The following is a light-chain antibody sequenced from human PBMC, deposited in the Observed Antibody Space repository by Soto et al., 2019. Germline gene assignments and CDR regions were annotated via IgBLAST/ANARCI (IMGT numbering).Light chain of an antibody. V-gene: IGKV1-9*01. CDR2: AAS. Sequence: DIQLTQSPSFLSASLGDRVTITCRASQGIGSYLAWYQQKPGKAPRLLIYAASTLQSGVPSRFSGSGSDTEITLTISSLQPEDFATYYCQQLNNYPLTFGGGTKVDIK. J-gene: IGKJ4*01. CDR1: QGIGSY. CDR3: QQLNNYPLT.